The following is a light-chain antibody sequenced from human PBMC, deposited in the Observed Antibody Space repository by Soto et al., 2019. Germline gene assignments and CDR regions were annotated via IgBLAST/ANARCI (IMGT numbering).Light chain of an antibody. CDR3: QQYGSSPRT. CDR1: QTVSSSS. Sequence: DIVLTQSPGTLSLSPGERATLSCRASQTVSSSSLAWYQQKPGQAPRLLIFGASTRAAGFPDRFSGSGSGTVFTLTISRLEPEDFAVYYCQQYGSSPRTFGQGTKVEIK. V-gene: IGKV3-20*01. J-gene: IGKJ1*01. CDR2: GAS.